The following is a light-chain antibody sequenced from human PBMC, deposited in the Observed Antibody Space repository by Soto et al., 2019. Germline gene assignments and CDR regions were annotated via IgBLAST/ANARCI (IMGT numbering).Light chain of an antibody. Sequence: QSVLAQPPSVSGAPGQRVTISCTGGSSNIGAGYDVQWYRQLPGTAPKLLIYGNNNRPSGVPDRFSGSKSGSTASLTVSGLQTEDEADYYCNSYVAGSNVFGTGTKLTVL. CDR2: GNN. J-gene: IGLJ1*01. CDR1: SSNIGAGYD. V-gene: IGLV1-40*01. CDR3: NSYVAGSNV.